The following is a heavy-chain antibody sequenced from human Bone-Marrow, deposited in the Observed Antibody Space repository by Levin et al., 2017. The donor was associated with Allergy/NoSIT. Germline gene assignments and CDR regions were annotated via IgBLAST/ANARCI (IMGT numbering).Heavy chain of an antibody. CDR2: IHGGDSDT. D-gene: IGHD4-23*01. CDR1: GYNFDTFW. V-gene: IGHV5-51*01. Sequence: GGSLRLSCKTSGYNFDTFWIAWVRQMPGKGLEWVGIIHGGDSDTRYSPSFQGQVTISVDKSMATAYLQWTTLKPSDTAIYFCARHLPISFGGNSDFDFWGLGTQVTVSS. CDR3: ARHLPISFGGNSDFDF. J-gene: IGHJ4*02.